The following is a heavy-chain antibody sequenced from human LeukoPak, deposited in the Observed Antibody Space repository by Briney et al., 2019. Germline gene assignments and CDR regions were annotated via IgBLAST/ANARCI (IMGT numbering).Heavy chain of an antibody. CDR3: ARHGYYYDSSGYFDY. CDR1: GGSISSYY. Sequence: SETLSLTCTVSGGSISSYYWSWIRQPPGKGLEWIGYIYTSGSTNYNRSLKSRVTISVDTSKNQFSLKLSSVTAADTAVYYCARHGYYYDSSGYFDYWGQGTLVTVSS. D-gene: IGHD3-22*01. CDR2: IYTSGST. V-gene: IGHV4-4*09. J-gene: IGHJ4*02.